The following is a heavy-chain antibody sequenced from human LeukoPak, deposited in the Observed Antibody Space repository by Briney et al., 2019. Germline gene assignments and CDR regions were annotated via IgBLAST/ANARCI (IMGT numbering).Heavy chain of an antibody. CDR1: GGSVSSGSYY. Sequence: SGTLSLTCTVSGGSVSSGSYYWSWIRQPPGKGLERIGYIYYSGSTNYNPSLKSRVTISVDTSKNQFSLKLSSVTAADTAVYYCARDHLSGIAVAGDYWGQGTLVTASS. J-gene: IGHJ4*02. CDR2: IYYSGST. D-gene: IGHD6-19*01. V-gene: IGHV4-61*01. CDR3: ARDHLSGIAVAGDY.